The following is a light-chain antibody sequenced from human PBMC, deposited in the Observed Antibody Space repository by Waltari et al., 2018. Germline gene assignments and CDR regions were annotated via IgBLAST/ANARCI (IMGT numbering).Light chain of an antibody. CDR2: AAS. CDR1: QGRSNW. J-gene: IGKJ1*01. CDR3: QQANSFPRT. V-gene: IGKV1-12*01. Sequence: DIQMTQATSHASASVGDIATITCRASQGRSNWLAWYQPNPGKAPKLLIYAASTLQSGVPSRFSGSGSGTEFTLTISSLQPEDSATYYCQQANSFPRTFGQGTKVEVK.